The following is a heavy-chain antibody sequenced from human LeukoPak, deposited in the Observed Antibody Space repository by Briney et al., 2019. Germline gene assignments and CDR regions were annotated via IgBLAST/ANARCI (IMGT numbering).Heavy chain of an antibody. J-gene: IGHJ4*02. V-gene: IGHV4-30-4*08. Sequence: SQTLSLTCTVSGGSISSGDYYWSWIRQPPGKGLEWIGYIYYSGSTYYNPSLKSRVTISVDTSKNQFSLKLSSVTAADTAVYYCARGGSRVPYYDISVLDYWGQGTLVTVSS. CDR2: IYYSGST. D-gene: IGHD3-9*01. CDR1: GGSISSGDYY. CDR3: ARGGSRVPYYDISVLDY.